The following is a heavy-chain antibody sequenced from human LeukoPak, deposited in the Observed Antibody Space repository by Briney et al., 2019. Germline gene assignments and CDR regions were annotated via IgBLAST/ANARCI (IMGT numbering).Heavy chain of an antibody. CDR2: INTDGGSL. J-gene: IGHJ4*02. CDR3: ARRINYYDSSGYYYVRYFDS. CDR1: GFTFSSYW. Sequence: GGSLRLSCAASGFTFSSYWKYWVRQAPGKGQVWVARINTDGGSLNYADSVKGRFTISRDNAKNTLYLQMNSLGAEDTAVYYCARRINYYDSSGYYYVRYFDSWGQGTLVAVSS. V-gene: IGHV3-74*01. D-gene: IGHD3-22*01.